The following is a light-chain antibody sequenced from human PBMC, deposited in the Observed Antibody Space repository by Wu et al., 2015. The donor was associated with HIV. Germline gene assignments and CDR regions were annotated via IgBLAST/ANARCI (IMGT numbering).Light chain of an antibody. CDR3: QRYGSSSYT. V-gene: IGKV3-20*01. J-gene: IGKJ2*01. Sequence: EVVLTQFPGTLSLSPGESATLSCRASQWVNSKYLAWYQQKIGQAPRLLIYGSSIRATGIPDRFSGSGSGTDFSLTISRLEPEDFAVYYCQRYGSSSYTFGQGTKLETK. CDR1: QWVNSKY. CDR2: GSS.